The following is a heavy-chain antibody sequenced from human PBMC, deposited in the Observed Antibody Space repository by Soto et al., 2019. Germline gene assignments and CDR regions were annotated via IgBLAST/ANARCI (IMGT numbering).Heavy chain of an antibody. CDR1: GFTFSIYA. V-gene: IGHV3-23*01. D-gene: IGHD3-22*01. CDR2: ISTSGGST. Sequence: GESLKISCAASGFTFSIYAMSWVRQSPGKGLEWVSTISTSGGSTFYADSVKGRFTTSRDNSKSTMYLQMNSLRAEDTAVYYCWKSPGYDSRGYYSNVDYWGQGTLVTVSS. J-gene: IGHJ4*02. CDR3: WKSPGYDSRGYYSNVDY.